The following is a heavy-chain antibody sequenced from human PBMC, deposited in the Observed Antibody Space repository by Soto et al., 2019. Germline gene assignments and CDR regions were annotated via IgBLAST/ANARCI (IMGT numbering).Heavy chain of an antibody. Sequence: SETLSLTCTVSGGSISSGGYYWSWIRQHPGKGLEWIGYIYYSGSTYYNPSLKSRVTISVDTSKNQFSLKLSSVTAADTAVYYCAGGYYGDYVNYWGQGTLVTVS. CDR2: IYYSGST. V-gene: IGHV4-31*03. CDR1: GGSISSGGYY. J-gene: IGHJ4*02. D-gene: IGHD4-17*01. CDR3: AGGYYGDYVNY.